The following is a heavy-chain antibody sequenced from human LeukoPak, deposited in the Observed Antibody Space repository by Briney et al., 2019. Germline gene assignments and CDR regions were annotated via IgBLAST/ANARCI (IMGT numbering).Heavy chain of an antibody. CDR2: IKSKTDGGTT. J-gene: IGHJ6*02. Sequence: GGSLRLSCAASGFTFSSYSMTWVRQAPGKGLEWVGRIKSKTDGGTTDYAAPVKGRFTISRDDSKNTLYLQMNSLKTEDTAVYYCTTDLSSSRPYYYYYYGMDVWGQGTTVTVSS. CDR1: GFTFSSYS. CDR3: TTDLSSSRPYYYYYYGMDV. D-gene: IGHD6-13*01. V-gene: IGHV3-15*01.